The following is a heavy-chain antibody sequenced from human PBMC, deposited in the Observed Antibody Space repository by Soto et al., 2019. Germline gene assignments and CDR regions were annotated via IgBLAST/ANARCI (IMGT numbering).Heavy chain of an antibody. CDR1: GFTFSSYG. Sequence: QPGGSLRLSCAASGFTFSSYGMHWVRQAPGKGLEWVAVIWYDGSNKYYADSVKGRFTISRDNSKNTLYLQMNSLRAEDTAVYYCARDFPWYYDILTGYPPFDYWGQGTLVTVSS. CDR2: IWYDGSNK. CDR3: ARDFPWYYDILTGYPPFDY. D-gene: IGHD3-9*01. J-gene: IGHJ4*02. V-gene: IGHV3-33*01.